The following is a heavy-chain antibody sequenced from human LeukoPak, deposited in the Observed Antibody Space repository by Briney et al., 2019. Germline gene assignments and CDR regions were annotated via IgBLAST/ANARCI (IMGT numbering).Heavy chain of an antibody. CDR3: ARDSRTSSWNYSWFDP. V-gene: IGHV3-21*01. D-gene: IGHD1-7*01. Sequence: GGSLRLSCAVSGFTFSSYSMNGVRQAPGGGLEWGSSISSSSSYIYYADSVHGRFTISRENAKNSLYLQMNSLRAEDTAVYYCARDSRTSSWNYSWFDPWGQGTLVTVSS. CDR1: GFTFSSYS. CDR2: ISSSSSYI. J-gene: IGHJ5*02.